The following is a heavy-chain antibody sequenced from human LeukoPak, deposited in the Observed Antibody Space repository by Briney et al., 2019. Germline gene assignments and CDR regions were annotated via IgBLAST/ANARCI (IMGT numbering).Heavy chain of an antibody. CDR1: GFTFSSYW. CDR3: ASFGGEQWRTY. D-gene: IGHD6-19*01. Sequence: TGGSLRLSCAASGFTFSSYWMSWVRQAPGKGLEWVSSISSSSSYIYYADSVKGRLTISRDNAKNSLYLQMNSLRAEDTAVYYCASFGGEQWRTYWGQGTLVTVSS. J-gene: IGHJ4*02. CDR2: ISSSSSYI. V-gene: IGHV3-21*01.